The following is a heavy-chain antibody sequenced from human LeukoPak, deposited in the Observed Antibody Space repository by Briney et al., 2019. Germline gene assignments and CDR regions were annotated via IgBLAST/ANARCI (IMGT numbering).Heavy chain of an antibody. J-gene: IGHJ4*02. CDR3: ARGEAAAGPLAYFDY. D-gene: IGHD6-13*01. CDR1: GGSISRYY. CDR2: IYYSGST. V-gene: IGHV4-59*08. Sequence: SETLSLTCTVSGGSISRYYWSWIRQPPGRGLEWIGYIYYSGSTNYNPSLKSRVTISVDTSKNQFSLKLSSVTAADTAVYYCARGEAAAGPLAYFDYWGQGTLVTVSS.